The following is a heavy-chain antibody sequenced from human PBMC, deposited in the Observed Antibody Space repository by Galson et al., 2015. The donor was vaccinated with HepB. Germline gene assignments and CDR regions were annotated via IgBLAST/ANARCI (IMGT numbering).Heavy chain of an antibody. D-gene: IGHD1-26*01. Sequence: SLRLSCAASGFTFSSYAMHWVRQAPGKGLEWVAVISYDGSNKYYADSVKGRFTISRDNSKNTLYLQMNSLRAEDTAVYYCARAGGSYFYGAVFDYWGQGTLVTVSS. CDR3: ARAGGSYFYGAVFDY. CDR2: ISYDGSNK. V-gene: IGHV3-30-3*01. J-gene: IGHJ4*02. CDR1: GFTFSSYA.